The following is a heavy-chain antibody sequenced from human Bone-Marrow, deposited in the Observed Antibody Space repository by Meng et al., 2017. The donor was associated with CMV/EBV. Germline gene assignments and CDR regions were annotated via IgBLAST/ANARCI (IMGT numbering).Heavy chain of an antibody. Sequence: GESLKISCAAPGFTFSSYWMHWVRQAPGKGLVWVSRINSDGSSTSYADSVKGRFTISRDNAKNTLYLQMNSLRPEDTAVYYCARVFCSSTSCYLYYYYGMDVWGQGTTVTVSS. CDR3: ARVFCSSTSCYLYYYYGMDV. CDR2: INSDGSST. CDR1: GFTFSSYW. V-gene: IGHV3-74*01. J-gene: IGHJ6*02. D-gene: IGHD2-2*01.